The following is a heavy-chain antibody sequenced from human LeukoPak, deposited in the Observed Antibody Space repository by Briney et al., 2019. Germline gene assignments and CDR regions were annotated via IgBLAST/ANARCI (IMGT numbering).Heavy chain of an antibody. D-gene: IGHD5-18*01. J-gene: IGHJ6*03. CDR1: GFTFDDYG. CDR3: ARGGKAMVTLSYYYYYMDV. V-gene: IGHV3-20*04. CDR2: INWNGGST. Sequence: GGSLRLSCAASGFTFDDYGMSWVRQAPGKGLEWVSGINWNGGSTGYANSVKGRFTISRDNAKNSLYLQMNSLRAEDTALYYCARGGKAMVTLSYYYYYMDVWGKGTTVTVSS.